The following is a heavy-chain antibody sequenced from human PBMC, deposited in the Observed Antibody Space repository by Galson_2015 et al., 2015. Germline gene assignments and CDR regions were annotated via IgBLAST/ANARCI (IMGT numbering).Heavy chain of an antibody. V-gene: IGHV2-5*02. CDR3: ARTESSGNYVFSFDI. CDR1: GFSLSSRGVG. Sequence: PALVKPTQTLTLTCTFSGFSLSSRGVGVGWTRQPPGKALEWLAIIYWADDRRYSPSLRSRLTVTMDTSKNQVVLTMTTMDPVDTATYYCARTESSGNYVFSFDIWGQGTMVTVSS. CDR2: IYWADDR. D-gene: IGHD1-26*01. J-gene: IGHJ3*02.